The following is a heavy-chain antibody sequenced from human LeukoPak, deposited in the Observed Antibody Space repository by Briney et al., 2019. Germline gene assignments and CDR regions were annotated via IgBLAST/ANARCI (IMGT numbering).Heavy chain of an antibody. CDR3: ARVRNYDILTGYYPNDY. CDR1: GYTFTSYA. Sequence: ASVRVSCKASGYTFTSYAMNWVRRAPGQGLEWMGWINTNTGNPTYAQGFTGRFVFSLDTSVSTAYLQISSLKAEDTAVYYCARVRNYDILTGYYPNDYWGQGTLVTVSS. J-gene: IGHJ4*02. D-gene: IGHD3-9*01. CDR2: INTNTGNP. V-gene: IGHV7-4-1*02.